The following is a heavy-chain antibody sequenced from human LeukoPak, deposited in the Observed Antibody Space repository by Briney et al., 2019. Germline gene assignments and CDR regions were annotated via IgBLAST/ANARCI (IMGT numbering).Heavy chain of an antibody. D-gene: IGHD3-16*01. Sequence: GGSLRLSCTASGFTFSNYAMTWVRQAPGKGLEWVSSISGTGGRTYSADSAKGRFTISRDNSKNTLYLQMKNLRVEHTAVYYCAKGLHGGVGYGVDVWGQGTTVSVSS. CDR3: AKGLHGGVGYGVDV. CDR2: ISGTGGRT. J-gene: IGHJ6*02. V-gene: IGHV3-23*01. CDR1: GFTFSNYA.